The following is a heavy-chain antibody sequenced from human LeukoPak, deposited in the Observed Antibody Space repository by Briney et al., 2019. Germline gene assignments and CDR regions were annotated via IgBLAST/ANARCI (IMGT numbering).Heavy chain of an antibody. V-gene: IGHV4-34*01. CDR2: INHSGST. J-gene: IGHJ6*03. Sequence: SETLSLTCAVYGGSFSAYYWSWIRQPPGKGLEWIGEINHSGSTDYNPSLKSRLTISLDTSKNQFSLKLSSVTAADTAVYYCARQPEGWYGSYYYYMDVWGKGTTVTISS. D-gene: IGHD6-19*01. CDR3: ARQPEGWYGSYYYYMDV. CDR1: GGSFSAYY.